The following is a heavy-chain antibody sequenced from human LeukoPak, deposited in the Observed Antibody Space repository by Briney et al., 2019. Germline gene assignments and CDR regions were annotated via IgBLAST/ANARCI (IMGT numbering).Heavy chain of an antibody. CDR1: GGSISSGGYY. CDR2: IYYSGST. J-gene: IGHJ3*02. Sequence: SETLSLTCTVSGGSISSGGYYRSWIRQHPGKGLEWIGYIYYSGSTYYNPSLKSRVTISVDTSKNQFSLKLSSVTAADTAVYYCATDNYYGSGGEMEDAFDIWGQGTMVTVSS. V-gene: IGHV4-31*03. CDR3: ATDNYYGSGGEMEDAFDI. D-gene: IGHD3-10*01.